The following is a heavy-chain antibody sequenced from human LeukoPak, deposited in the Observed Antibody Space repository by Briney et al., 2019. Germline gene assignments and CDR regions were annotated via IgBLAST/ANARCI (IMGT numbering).Heavy chain of an antibody. D-gene: IGHD6-13*01. V-gene: IGHV1-2*02. CDR3: ARGPSIAAAGGNY. J-gene: IGHJ4*02. Sequence: ASVKVSCKASGYTFTGCYMHWVRQAPGQGLEWMGWINPNSGGTNYAQKFQGRVTMTRDTSISTAYMELSRLRSDDTAVYYCARGPSIAAAGGNYWGQGTLVTVSS. CDR1: GYTFTGCY. CDR2: INPNSGGT.